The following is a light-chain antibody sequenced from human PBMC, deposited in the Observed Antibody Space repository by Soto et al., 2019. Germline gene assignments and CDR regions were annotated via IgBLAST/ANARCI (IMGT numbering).Light chain of an antibody. V-gene: IGLV2-14*01. CDR3: ISYTSSSTWV. Sequence: QSALTQPASVSGSPGQSITISCTGTSSDVGGYNYVSWYQQHPGKAPKLMIYDVSNRPSGVSNRFSGSKSGNTASLTISGLQAEDEADYYCISYTSSSTWVFGGGTKVTVL. CDR1: SSDVGGYNY. J-gene: IGLJ3*02. CDR2: DVS.